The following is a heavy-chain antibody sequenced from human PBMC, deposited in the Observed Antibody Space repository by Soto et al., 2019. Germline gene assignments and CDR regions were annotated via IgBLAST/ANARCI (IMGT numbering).Heavy chain of an antibody. CDR1: GFSLTTSGVG. V-gene: IGHV2-5*02. CDR2: IYWDDVR. Sequence: QITLKESGPTVVKPTETLTLTCTFSGFSLTTSGVGVGWVRQSPGKAPVWLALIYWDDVRRYSTSLNSRLIITKDTSKNQVVLTMANVDPADTATYYCAHRVLRTVFGLVTTTAIYFDFWGPGTPVVVSS. CDR3: AHRVLRTVFGLVTTTAIYFDF. D-gene: IGHD3-3*01. J-gene: IGHJ4*02.